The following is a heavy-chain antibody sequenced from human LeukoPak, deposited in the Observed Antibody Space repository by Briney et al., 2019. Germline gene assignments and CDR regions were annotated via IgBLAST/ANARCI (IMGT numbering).Heavy chain of an antibody. CDR1: GYTFTTYA. CDR2: INTNTGNP. D-gene: IGHD6-13*01. V-gene: IGHV7-4-1*02. J-gene: IGHJ5*02. Sequence: ASVKVSCKASGYTFTTYAINWVRQAPGQGLEWMGWINTNTGNPTYAQGFTGRFVFSLDTSFSTAYLQISSLKAEDTAVYYCARDQGEQQRDSGGNWFDPWGQGTLVTVSS. CDR3: ARDQGEQQRDSGGNWFDP.